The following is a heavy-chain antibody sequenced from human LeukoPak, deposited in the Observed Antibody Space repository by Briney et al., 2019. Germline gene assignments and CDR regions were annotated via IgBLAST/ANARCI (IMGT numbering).Heavy chain of an antibody. CDR2: IWYDGSNK. D-gene: IGHD2-2*01. V-gene: IGHV3-33*01. Sequence: GGSLRLSCAASGFTFSSYGMHWVRQAPGKGLEWVAVIWYDGSNKYYADSVKGRFTISRDNSKNTLYLQMNSLRAEDTAVYYCARGNSIVVVPAATWDYYGMDVWGQGTTVTVSS. J-gene: IGHJ6*02. CDR1: GFTFSSYG. CDR3: ARGNSIVVVPAATWDYYGMDV.